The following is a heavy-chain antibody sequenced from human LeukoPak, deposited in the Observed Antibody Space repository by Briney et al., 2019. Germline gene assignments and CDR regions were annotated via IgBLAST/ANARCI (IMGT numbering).Heavy chain of an antibody. CDR3: VRGSYYDSSGYYYQS. CDR1: GFIVSSNY. D-gene: IGHD3-22*01. Sequence: PGGSLRLSCAASGFIVSSNYMTWVRQAPGKGLEWVSILYSDGITFYADSVKGRFSISRDNSKNTLYLQMNSLRAEDTAVYYCVRGSYYDSSGYYYQSWGQGTLVTVSS. CDR2: LYSDGIT. J-gene: IGHJ4*02. V-gene: IGHV3-53*01.